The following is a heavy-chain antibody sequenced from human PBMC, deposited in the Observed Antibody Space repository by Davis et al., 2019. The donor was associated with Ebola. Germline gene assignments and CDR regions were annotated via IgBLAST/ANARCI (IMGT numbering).Heavy chain of an antibody. CDR2: IRSKANSYAT. Sequence: PGGSLRLSCAASGFTFSGSAMHWVRQASGKGLEWVGRIRSKANSYATAYAASVKGRFTISRDDSKNTAYLQMNSLKTEDTAVYYCTQTGANGGYWGQRTLVTVSS. D-gene: IGHD1-26*01. CDR3: TQTGANGGY. J-gene: IGHJ4*02. CDR1: GFTFSGSA. V-gene: IGHV3-73*01.